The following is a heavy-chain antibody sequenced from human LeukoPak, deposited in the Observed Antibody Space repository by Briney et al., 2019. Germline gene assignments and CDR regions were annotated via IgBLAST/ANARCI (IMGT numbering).Heavy chain of an antibody. CDR1: GGTFSSYA. V-gene: IGHV1-69*13. Sequence: SVKVSCKASGGTFSSYAISWVRQAPGQGLEWMGGIIPIFGTANYAQKFQGRVTITADESTSTAYMELSSLRSEDTAVYYCARTIHPTMVRGVISYYYYYMDVWGKGTTVTISS. CDR2: IIPIFGTA. CDR3: ARTIHPTMVRGVISYYYYYMDV. D-gene: IGHD3-10*01. J-gene: IGHJ6*03.